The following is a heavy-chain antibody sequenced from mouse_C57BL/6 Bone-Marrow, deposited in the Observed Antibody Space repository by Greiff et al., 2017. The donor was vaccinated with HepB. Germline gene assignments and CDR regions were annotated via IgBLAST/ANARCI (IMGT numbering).Heavy chain of an antibody. CDR3: ASATTVLASNWYFAV. CDR2: ISSGGSYT. D-gene: IGHD1-1*01. V-gene: IGHV5-6*02. Sequence: EVMLVESGGDLVKPGGSLKLSCAASGFTFSSYGMSWVRQTPDKRLEWVATISSGGSYTYYPDSVKGRFTISRDNAKNTLYLQMSSLKSEDTAMYYCASATTVLASNWYFAVWATGTTRTVSS. J-gene: IGHJ1*03. CDR1: GFTFSSYG.